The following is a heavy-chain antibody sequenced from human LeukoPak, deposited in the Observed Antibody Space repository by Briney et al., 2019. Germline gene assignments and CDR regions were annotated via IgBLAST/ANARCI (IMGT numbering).Heavy chain of an antibody. J-gene: IGHJ4*02. D-gene: IGHD5/OR15-5a*01. CDR1: GFTFSSYA. CDR3: ARLDAGVVSDGY. V-gene: IGHV3-74*01. Sequence: PGRSLRLSCAASGFTFSSYAMHWVRQAPGKGLMWVSRINGDGRSTSYADSVKGRFTISRDNAKNTMYLQMNSLRAEDTAVYYCARLDAGVVSDGYWGQGTLVTVSS. CDR2: INGDGRST.